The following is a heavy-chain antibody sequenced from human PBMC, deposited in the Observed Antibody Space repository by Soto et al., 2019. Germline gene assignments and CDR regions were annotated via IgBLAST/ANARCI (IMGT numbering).Heavy chain of an antibody. CDR3: AREYYYDSSGGLGY. CDR2: IYYIGSA. Sequence: SETLSLTCTVSGGSISSGDYYWSWIRHPPGKGLEWIGYIYYIGSAYYNPSLKSRVTISVDTSKNQFSLKLSSVTAADTAVYYCAREYYYDSSGGLGYWGQGTLVTV. J-gene: IGHJ4*02. CDR1: GGSISSGDYY. V-gene: IGHV4-30-4*01. D-gene: IGHD3-22*01.